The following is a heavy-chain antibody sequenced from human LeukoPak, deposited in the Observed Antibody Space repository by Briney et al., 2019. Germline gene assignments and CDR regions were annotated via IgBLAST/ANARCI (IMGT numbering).Heavy chain of an antibody. V-gene: IGHV1-69*13. J-gene: IGHJ6*04. Sequence: SVKVSSTASGGTFSSYAISWVRQAPGQGLEWMGGIIPIFGTANYAQKFQGRVTITADESTSTAYMELSSLRSEDTAVYYCASATVTNYYYYYGMDVWGKGTTVTVSS. CDR2: IIPIFGTA. D-gene: IGHD4-17*01. CDR1: GGTFSSYA. CDR3: ASATVTNYYYYYGMDV.